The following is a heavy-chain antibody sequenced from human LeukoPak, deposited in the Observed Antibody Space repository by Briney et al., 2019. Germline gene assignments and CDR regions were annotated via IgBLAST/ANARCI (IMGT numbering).Heavy chain of an antibody. D-gene: IGHD3-22*01. CDR2: LSGSGITT. Sequence: GGSLRLSCAASGFTFSNSAMSWVRQAPGKGLEWVSTLSGSGITTYYADSVKGRFTISRDNSKNTLYLQMNSLRAEDTALYYCAIMHPYYDGSGYWVQWGQGTLVTVSS. V-gene: IGHV3-23*01. J-gene: IGHJ4*02. CDR1: GFTFSNSA. CDR3: AIMHPYYDGSGYWVQ.